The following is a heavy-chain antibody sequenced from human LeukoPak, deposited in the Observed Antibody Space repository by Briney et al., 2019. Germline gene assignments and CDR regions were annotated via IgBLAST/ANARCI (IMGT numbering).Heavy chain of an antibody. V-gene: IGHV3-23*01. CDR3: AIRNLRAVAPGY. CDR2: ISGGGGST. J-gene: IGHJ4*02. Sequence: GGSLRLSCPASGSTFSSFDMSWVRQAPGKGLEWVSAISGGGGSTYYADSVKGRFTISRDNSKNTLYLQMNSLRAEDTAIYYCAIRNLRAVAPGYWGQGTLVAVSS. CDR1: GSTFSSFD. D-gene: IGHD6-19*01.